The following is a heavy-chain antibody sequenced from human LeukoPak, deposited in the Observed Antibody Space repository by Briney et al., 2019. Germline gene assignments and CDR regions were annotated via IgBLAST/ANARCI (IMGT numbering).Heavy chain of an antibody. Sequence: PGGSLRLSCAASGFTFYYCAMHWVRQAPGKGLEWVSGVTWNSGSIGYADSVKGRFTISRDNAKNSLFPQMNSLRAEDTALYYCAKDRGGYSYAYASGIDYWGQGTLVTVSS. CDR3: AKDRGGYSYAYASGIDY. J-gene: IGHJ4*02. CDR1: GFTFYYCA. CDR2: VTWNSGSI. D-gene: IGHD5-18*01. V-gene: IGHV3-9*01.